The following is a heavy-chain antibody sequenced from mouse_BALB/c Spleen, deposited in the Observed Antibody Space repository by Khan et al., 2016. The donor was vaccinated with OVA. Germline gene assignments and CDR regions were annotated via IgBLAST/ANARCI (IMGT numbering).Heavy chain of an antibody. Sequence: EVNLVESGGDVVKPGGSLKLSCAASGFTFSTYGMSWVRQTPDKRLEWVATVSTGGHYTYYPDTVKGRFTISRDNAKNTLYLQMNSLKSEDTAMFYCARLAYYYDSEGFAYWGQGTLVTVSA. CDR2: VSTGGHYT. J-gene: IGHJ3*01. CDR1: GFTFSTYG. D-gene: IGHD1-1*01. CDR3: ARLAYYYDSEGFAY. V-gene: IGHV5-6*01.